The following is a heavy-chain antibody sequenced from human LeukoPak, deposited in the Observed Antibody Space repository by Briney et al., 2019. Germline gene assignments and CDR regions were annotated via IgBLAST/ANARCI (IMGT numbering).Heavy chain of an antibody. D-gene: IGHD2-15*01. CDR3: AKDPQDTVVVVAATSDY. CDR1: GFTFSSYG. Sequence: HPGGSLRLSCAASGFTFSSYGMHWVRQAPGKGLEWVAVISYDGSNKYYADSVKGRFTISRDNSKNTLYLQMNSLRAEDTAVYYCAKDPQDTVVVVAATSDYWGQGTLVTVSS. CDR2: ISYDGSNK. V-gene: IGHV3-30*18. J-gene: IGHJ4*02.